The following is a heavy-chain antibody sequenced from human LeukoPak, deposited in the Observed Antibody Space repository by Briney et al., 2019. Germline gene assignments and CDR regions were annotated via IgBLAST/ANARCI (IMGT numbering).Heavy chain of an antibody. CDR3: ATYTQDSGAPGTDY. CDR2: IANHEREK. Sequence: GGSLRLSCAVPGFTFSDYWRRRGRHGLGKGLGWGGTIANHEREKREVDSVKGRFTISRDNSENSVYLQMPRLGAQDTAVYSCATYTQDSGAPGTDYWGQGTLVTVSS. J-gene: IGHJ4*02. V-gene: IGHV3-7*01. CDR1: GFTFSDYW. D-gene: IGHD6-13*01.